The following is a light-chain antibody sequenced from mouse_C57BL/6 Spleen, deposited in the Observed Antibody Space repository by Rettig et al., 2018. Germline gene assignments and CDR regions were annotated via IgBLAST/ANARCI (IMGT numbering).Light chain of an antibody. V-gene: IGKV6-15*01. CDR2: SAS. J-gene: IGKJ5*01. Sequence: DIVMTQSQKFMSTSVGDRVSVTCKASQNVGTNVAWYQQKPGQSPKALIYSASYRYSGVPDRFTSSGSGTDFTLTISNVQSEDLAEYFCQQYNSYPLTFGAGTKLELK. CDR3: QQYNSYPLT. CDR1: QNVGTN.